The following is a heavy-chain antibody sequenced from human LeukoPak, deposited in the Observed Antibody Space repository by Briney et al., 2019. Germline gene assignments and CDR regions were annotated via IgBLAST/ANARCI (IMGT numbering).Heavy chain of an antibody. D-gene: IGHD4-23*01. CDR1: GFTFDDYA. CDR3: AKGHSIYGGNSAFDY. CDR2: ISWDGGST. J-gene: IGHJ4*02. V-gene: IGHV3-43D*03. Sequence: GGSLRLSCAASGFTFDDYAMHWVRQAPGKGLEWVSLISWDGGSTYYADSVKGRFTISRDNSKNSLYLRAEDTAFYYCAKGHSIYGGNSAFDYWGQGTLVTVSS.